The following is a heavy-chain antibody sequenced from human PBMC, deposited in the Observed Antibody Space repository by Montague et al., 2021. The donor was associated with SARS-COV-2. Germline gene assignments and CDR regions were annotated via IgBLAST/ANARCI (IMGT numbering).Heavy chain of an antibody. V-gene: IGHV3-11*04. J-gene: IGHJ4*02. CDR2: ISNTGIAI. D-gene: IGHD3-10*01. Sequence: SLRLSCAASGFTLSDYYMSWVRQAPGKGLEWLSYISNTGIAIKYGDSVKGRFTVSRDIAKNTLYPQMDSLRAEDTAVYYCARDRLGVSHGDYWGQGTLVTVSS. CDR3: ARDRLGVSHGDY. CDR1: GFTLSDYY.